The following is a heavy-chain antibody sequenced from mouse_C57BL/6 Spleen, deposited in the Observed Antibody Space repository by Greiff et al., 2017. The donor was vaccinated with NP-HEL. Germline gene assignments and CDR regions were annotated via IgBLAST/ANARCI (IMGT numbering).Heavy chain of an antibody. CDR1: GYTFTSYW. D-gene: IGHD2-4*01. J-gene: IGHJ3*01. Sequence: QVQLQQPGAELVKPGASVKVSCKASGYTFTSYWMHWVKQRPGQGLAWIGRIHPSDSDTNYNQKFKGKATLTVDKSSSTAYMQLISLTSEDSAVYYFAMGLSHYDYGGFAYWGQGTLVTVSA. V-gene: IGHV1-74*01. CDR3: AMGLSHYDYGGFAY. CDR2: IHPSDSDT.